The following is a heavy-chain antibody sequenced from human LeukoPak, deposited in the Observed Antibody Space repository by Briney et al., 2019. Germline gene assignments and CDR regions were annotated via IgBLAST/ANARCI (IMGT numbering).Heavy chain of an antibody. V-gene: IGHV1-46*01. CDR1: GYDFTTNY. D-gene: IGHD2-15*01. J-gene: IGHJ4*02. CDR3: AKGYCTGASCYVLDS. CDR2: INPSVGST. Sequence: ASVKVSCKASGYDFTTNYIHWVRQAPGQGLEWMGTINPSVGSTTYRQRFQGRVTMTRDTSTTTVYMDLSSLTSEDTAIYYCAKGYCTGASCYVLDSWGQGTLVTVSS.